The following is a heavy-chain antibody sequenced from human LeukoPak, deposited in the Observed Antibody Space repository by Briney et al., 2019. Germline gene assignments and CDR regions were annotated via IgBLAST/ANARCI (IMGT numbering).Heavy chain of an antibody. CDR3: SSGYYYDLFDY. J-gene: IGHJ4*02. D-gene: IGHD3-22*01. V-gene: IGHV3-74*01. Sequence: GGSLGLSCAASGFTFSSYWMHWVRQAPGKGLVWVSRINSDGSSTSYADSVKGRFTISRDNAKNTLYLQMNSLRAEGTAVYYCSSGYYYDLFDYWGQGTLVTVSS. CDR1: GFTFSSYW. CDR2: INSDGSST.